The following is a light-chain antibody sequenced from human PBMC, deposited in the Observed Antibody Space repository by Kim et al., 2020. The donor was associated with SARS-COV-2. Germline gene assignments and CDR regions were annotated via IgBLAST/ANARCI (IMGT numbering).Light chain of an antibody. Sequence: EIVMTQSPATLSVSPGERAALSCRASQSISTNLAWYQQIPGHAPRLLVFHASTRATGIPARFSGSGSGTEFTLTISSLQSEDFAVYYCQQYNTWPSLTFGGGTKVDIK. CDR3: QQYNTWPSLT. V-gene: IGKV3-15*01. J-gene: IGKJ4*01. CDR1: QSISTN. CDR2: HAS.